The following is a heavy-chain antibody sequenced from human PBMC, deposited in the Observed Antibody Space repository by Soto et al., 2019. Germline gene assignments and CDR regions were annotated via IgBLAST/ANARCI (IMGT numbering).Heavy chain of an antibody. Sequence: QVQLQESGPGLVKASETLSLTCAVSGYSISSGYYWGWLRQPPGKGLEGSGSSYHGGSTYYNPALNSRVTLSIDMTNNPVSLILNSVTAADTAVYACARVGTWVPYYYDSSPYTFENWFDPWGQGTLVTVSS. CDR1: GYSISSGYY. CDR2: SYHGGST. CDR3: ARVGTWVPYYYDSSPYTFENWFDP. J-gene: IGHJ5*02. V-gene: IGHV4-38-2*01. D-gene: IGHD3-22*01.